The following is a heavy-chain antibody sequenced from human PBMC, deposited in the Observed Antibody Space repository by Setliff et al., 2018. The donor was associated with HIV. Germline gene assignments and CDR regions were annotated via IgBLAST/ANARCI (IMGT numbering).Heavy chain of an antibody. Sequence: SVKVSCKASGDTLSIHPISWVRQAPGRGLDWMGGIIPAFGTPNYAQKFQGRVTITTDESTTTVFMELTGLTSEDTAVYYCAREGLLVTTVGGAYRYHGMDVWGQGTTVTVSS. J-gene: IGHJ6*01. D-gene: IGHD4-17*01. CDR2: IIPAFGTP. CDR1: GDTLSIHP. CDR3: AREGLLVTTVGGAYRYHGMDV. V-gene: IGHV1-69*05.